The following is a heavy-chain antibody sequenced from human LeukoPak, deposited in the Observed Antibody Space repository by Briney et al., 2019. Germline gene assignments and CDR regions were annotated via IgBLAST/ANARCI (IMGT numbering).Heavy chain of an antibody. CDR3: AKGGDYAIVY. CDR2: IFYSGST. Sequence: PSETLSPTCTLSGGSISSYYWSWIRHPPGKGLEWIGYIFYSGSTNYNPSLTSRVTISVDTSKNQFSLKLNSVTAADTAVYYCAKGGDYAIVYWGQGTLVTVSS. J-gene: IGHJ4*02. V-gene: IGHV4-59*01. D-gene: IGHD4-17*01. CDR1: GGSISSYY.